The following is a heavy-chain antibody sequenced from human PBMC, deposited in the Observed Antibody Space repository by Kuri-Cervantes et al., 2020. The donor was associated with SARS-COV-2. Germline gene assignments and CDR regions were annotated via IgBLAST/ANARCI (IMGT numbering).Heavy chain of an antibody. CDR3: AKSYYYDSSGYYYVFNTYYFDY. J-gene: IGHJ4*02. CDR1: GFTFSSYA. D-gene: IGHD3-22*01. V-gene: IGHV3-23*01. Sequence: GGSLRLSCAASGFTFSSYAMSWVRQAPGKGLEWVSAISGSGGSTYYADAVKGRFTISRDNYENTLYLQMNSLRAEDTAVYYCAKSYYYDSSGYYYVFNTYYFDYWGQGTLVTVSS. CDR2: ISGSGGST.